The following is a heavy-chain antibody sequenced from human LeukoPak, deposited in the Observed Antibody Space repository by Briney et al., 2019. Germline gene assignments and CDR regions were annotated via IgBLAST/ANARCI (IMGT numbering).Heavy chain of an antibody. CDR3: ARDQSLYTVTTADY. CDR2: INPNSGGT. J-gene: IGHJ4*02. Sequence: ASVKVPCKASGYTFTGYYMHWVRQAPGQGLEWMGWINPNSGGTNYAQKFQGRVTMTRDTSISTAYMELSRLRSDDTAVYYCARDQSLYTVTTADYWGQGTLVTVSS. V-gene: IGHV1-2*02. D-gene: IGHD4-17*01. CDR1: GYTFTGYY.